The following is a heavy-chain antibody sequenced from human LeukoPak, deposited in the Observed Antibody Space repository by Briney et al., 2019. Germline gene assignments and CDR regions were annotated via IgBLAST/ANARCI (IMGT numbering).Heavy chain of an antibody. CDR3: ARDQDGYNYDY. V-gene: IGHV1-2*02. J-gene: IGHJ4*02. CDR1: GYTFTGDY. Sequence: DSVKVSCKASGYTFTGDYVHWVRQAPGQGLEWMGWINPNSGGTNYAQKFQGRVTMTRDTSINTAYMELSRLTSDDTAVYYCARDQDGYNYDYWGQGTLVTVSS. CDR2: INPNSGGT. D-gene: IGHD5-24*01.